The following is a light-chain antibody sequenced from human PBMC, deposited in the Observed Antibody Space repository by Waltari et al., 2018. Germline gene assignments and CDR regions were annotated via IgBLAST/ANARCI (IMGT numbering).Light chain of an antibody. CDR2: EDS. CDR3: SSFATSGIWV. V-gene: IGLV2-23*01. J-gene: IGLJ3*02. CDR1: NSDIGNYNL. Sequence: QSALTQPASVSGSPGQSITISCTGTNSDIGNYNLVSWYQQYPGKAPKLVIYEDSQRPSGVSQRFSGSKSGNTASLTISGLQADDESDFHCSSFATSGIWVFGGGTRLTVL.